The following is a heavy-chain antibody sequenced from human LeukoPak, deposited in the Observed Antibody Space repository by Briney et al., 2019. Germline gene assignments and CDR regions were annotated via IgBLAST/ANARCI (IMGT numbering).Heavy chain of an antibody. CDR3: ARGKDSSGYLDY. J-gene: IGHJ4*02. D-gene: IGHD3-22*01. Sequence: SETLSLTCTVSGGSISSYYWSWIRQPPGKGLEWIGYVYYTGSTYYNPSLKSRVTISVDTSKTHFSLKLSSMTAADTAVYYCARGKDSSGYLDYWGQGTLVTVSS. V-gene: IGHV4-59*01. CDR1: GGSISSYY. CDR2: VYYTGST.